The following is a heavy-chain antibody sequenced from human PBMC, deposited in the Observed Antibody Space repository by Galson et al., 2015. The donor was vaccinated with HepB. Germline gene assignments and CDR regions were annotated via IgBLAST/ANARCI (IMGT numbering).Heavy chain of an antibody. CDR3: ARAGLGFGVVSLRIKKYYFDY. J-gene: IGHJ4*02. Sequence: SVKVSCKASGSTFTSYYMHWVRQAPGQGPEWMGIINPSGGSTSYAQKFQGRVTMTRDTSTSTVYMELSSLRSEDTAVYYCARAGLGFGVVSLRIKKYYFDYWGQGTLVTVSS. D-gene: IGHD3-3*01. V-gene: IGHV1-46*01. CDR2: INPSGGST. CDR1: GSTFTSYY.